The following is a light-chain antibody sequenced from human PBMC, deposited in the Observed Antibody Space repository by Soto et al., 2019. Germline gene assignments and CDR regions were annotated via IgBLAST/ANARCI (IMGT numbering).Light chain of an antibody. J-gene: IGLJ1*01. Sequence: QSVLTQPPSASATPGQRVSISCSGSRSNIGSNYVYWYQQLPGAAPRLLMYSNNQRPSGVPGRFSVSKSGTSASLAISGLQSEDEADYYCAAWDDSLNGYVFGTGTKLTVL. CDR2: SNN. CDR1: RSNIGSNY. V-gene: IGLV1-44*01. CDR3: AAWDDSLNGYV.